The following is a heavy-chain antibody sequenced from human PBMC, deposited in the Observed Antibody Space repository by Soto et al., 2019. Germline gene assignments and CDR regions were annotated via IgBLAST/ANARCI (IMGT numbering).Heavy chain of an antibody. CDR2: IYHSGST. J-gene: IGHJ4*02. Sequence: QVQLQESGPGLVKPSGTLSLTCAVSGGSISSSNWWSWVRQPPGKGLEWIGEIYHSGSTNYNPSLKSRVTISVDKSKNQFSPKLSSVTAADTAVYYCARVVTIFGVVMTARAYFDYWGQGTLVTVSS. D-gene: IGHD3-3*01. V-gene: IGHV4-4*02. CDR1: GGSISSSNW. CDR3: ARVVTIFGVVMTARAYFDY.